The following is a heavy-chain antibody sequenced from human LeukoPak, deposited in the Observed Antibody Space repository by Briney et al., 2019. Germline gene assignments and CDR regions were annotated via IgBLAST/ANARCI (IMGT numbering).Heavy chain of an antibody. CDR3: ATDPRACYDSSGPRRSHAFDI. V-gene: IGHV1-24*01. D-gene: IGHD3-22*01. J-gene: IGHJ3*02. CDR1: GYTLTELS. Sequence: ASVKVSCKVSGYTLTELSMHWVRQAPGKGLEWMGGFDPEDGETIYAQKFQGRVTMTEDTSTDTAYMELSSLRSEDTAVYYCATDPRACYDSSGPRRSHAFDIWGQGTMVTVSS. CDR2: FDPEDGET.